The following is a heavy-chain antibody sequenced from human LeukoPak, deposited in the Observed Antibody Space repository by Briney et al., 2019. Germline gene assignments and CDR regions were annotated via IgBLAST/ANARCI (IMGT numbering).Heavy chain of an antibody. CDR3: ASVSAGFDAFDI. D-gene: IGHD6-13*01. CDR1: GGTFSSYA. J-gene: IGHJ3*02. CDR2: IIPIFGTA. Sequence: SVKVSCKASGGTFSSYAISWVRQAPGQGLEWMGGIIPIFGTANYAQKFQGRVTITADESTSTAYMELSSLRSEDTAVYYCASVSAGFDAFDIWGQGTMVTVSS. V-gene: IGHV1-69*13.